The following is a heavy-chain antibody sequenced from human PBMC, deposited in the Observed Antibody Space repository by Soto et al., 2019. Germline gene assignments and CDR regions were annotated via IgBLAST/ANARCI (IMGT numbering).Heavy chain of an antibody. V-gene: IGHV4-30-4*01. CDR3: AREPLDGMDV. CDR1: GGSVNTGDNY. J-gene: IGHJ6*02. CDR2: IYHTGNT. Sequence: QVQLHQSGPGLVKPSQTLSLECTVIGGSVNTGDNYWSWVRQSPGRGLEWIGYIYHTGNTFYNPDLEHRVTMSVDASKNQFSLTLTSVTAADTAVYCCAREPLDGMDVWGQGTNVTVSS.